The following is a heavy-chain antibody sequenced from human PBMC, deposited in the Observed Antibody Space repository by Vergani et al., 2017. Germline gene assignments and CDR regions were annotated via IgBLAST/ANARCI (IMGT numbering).Heavy chain of an antibody. V-gene: IGHV4-61*01. Sequence: QVQLQESGPGLVKPSETLSLTCTVSGGSVSSGSYYWSWIRQPPGKGLEWIGYIYYSGSTNYNPSLKSRVTISVDTSKNQFSLKLSSVTAADTAVYYCARGDIVVVPAALDAVDIWGQGTMVTVSS. J-gene: IGHJ3*02. D-gene: IGHD2-2*01. CDR1: GGSVSSGSYY. CDR3: ARGDIVVVPAALDAVDI. CDR2: IYYSGST.